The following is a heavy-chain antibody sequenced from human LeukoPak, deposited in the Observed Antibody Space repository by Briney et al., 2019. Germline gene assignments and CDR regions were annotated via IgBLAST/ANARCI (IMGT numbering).Heavy chain of an antibody. CDR1: GFTFSSYG. CDR2: IWYDGSNK. J-gene: IGHJ4*02. V-gene: IGHV3-33*01. Sequence: GGSLRLSCAASGFTFSSYGMHWVRQAPGKGLEWVAVIWYDGSNKYYADSVKGRFTISRDNSKNTLYLQMNSLRAEDTAVYYCVGYYDSSGMDLFNYWGQGTLVTVSS. CDR3: VGYYDSSGMDLFNY. D-gene: IGHD3-22*01.